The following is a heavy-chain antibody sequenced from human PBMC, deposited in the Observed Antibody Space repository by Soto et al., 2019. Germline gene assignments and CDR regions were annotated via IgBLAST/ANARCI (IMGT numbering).Heavy chain of an antibody. J-gene: IGHJ4*02. D-gene: IGHD3-16*02. Sequence: QVQLVQSGAEVKKPGASVKVSCKASGYTFTSYDINWVRQATGQGLEWMGWMNPNSGNTGYAQKLQGRVTMTRNTSISTAYMELSSLRSEDTAVYYCARGQFRRITFGGVIANPFVYWGQGTLVTVSS. CDR3: ARGQFRRITFGGVIANPFVY. CDR2: MNPNSGNT. V-gene: IGHV1-8*01. CDR1: GYTFTSYD.